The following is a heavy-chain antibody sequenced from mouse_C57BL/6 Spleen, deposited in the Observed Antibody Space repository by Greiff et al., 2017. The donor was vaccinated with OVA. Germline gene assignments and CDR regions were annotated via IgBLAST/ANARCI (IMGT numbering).Heavy chain of an antibody. CDR2: ISDGGSYT. V-gene: IGHV5-4*01. D-gene: IGHD1-1*01. CDR3: ARDPEGDYYGSTGAMDY. CDR1: GFTFSSYA. Sequence: EVQLVESGGGLVKPGGSLKLSCAASGFTFSSYAMSWVRQTPEKRLEWVATISDGGSYTYYPDNVKGRFTISRDNAKNNLYLQMSHLKSEDTAMYYCARDPEGDYYGSTGAMDYWGQGTSVTVSS. J-gene: IGHJ4*01.